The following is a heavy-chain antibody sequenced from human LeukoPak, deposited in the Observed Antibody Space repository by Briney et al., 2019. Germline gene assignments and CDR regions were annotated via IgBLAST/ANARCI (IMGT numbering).Heavy chain of an antibody. D-gene: IGHD3-22*01. J-gene: IGHJ4*02. CDR2: INPNSGVT. Sequence: ASVKVSCKASGYTFTGYYMHWVRQAPGQGLEWMGWINPNSGVTNYAQKFQGRVTMTSDTSISTAYMELSRLRSDDTAVYYCAKKVKYDSSGYYAYWGQGTLVTVSS. CDR1: GYTFTGYY. CDR3: AKKVKYDSSGYYAY. V-gene: IGHV1-2*02.